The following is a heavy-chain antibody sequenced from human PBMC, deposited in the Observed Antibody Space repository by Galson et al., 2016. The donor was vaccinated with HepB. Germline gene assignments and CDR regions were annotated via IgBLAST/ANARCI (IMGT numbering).Heavy chain of an antibody. V-gene: IGHV3-23*01. CDR3: AKGLSRITTSGMDV. J-gene: IGHJ6*02. CDR2: ISGTGGST. CDR1: KFTFSSYA. Sequence: SLRLSCAASKFTFSSYAMTWVRQAPGKGLEWVSAISGTGGSTYYADSVKGRFTISRDNSNYTLYLQMSSLRAEETAVYYGAKGLSRITTSGMDVWGQGTTVTVSS. D-gene: IGHD1-1*01.